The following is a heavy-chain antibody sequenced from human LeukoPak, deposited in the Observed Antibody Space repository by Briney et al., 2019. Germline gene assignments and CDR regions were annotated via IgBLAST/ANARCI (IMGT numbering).Heavy chain of an antibody. CDR1: AGSITNYY. CDR2: IYYTGST. V-gene: IGHV4-59*08. D-gene: IGHD3-22*01. Sequence: SETLSLTFTVSAGSITNYYWSWIRQPPGKGLEWIGYIYYTGSTNYNPSLKSRVSISVDTSKNQFSLKLSSVTAADTAVYYCARHGGYHSPIDYWGQGTLVTVSS. CDR3: ARHGGYHSPIDY. J-gene: IGHJ4*02.